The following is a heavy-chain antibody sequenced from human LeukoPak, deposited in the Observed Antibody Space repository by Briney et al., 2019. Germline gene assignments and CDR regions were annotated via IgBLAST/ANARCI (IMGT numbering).Heavy chain of an antibody. V-gene: IGHV3-23*01. CDR2: SGSGGST. D-gene: IGHD1-26*01. CDR3: AKGSGSYLSPLYYFDY. J-gene: IGHJ4*02. CDR1: GFTFSDYG. Sequence: GGSLRLSCGASGFTFSDYGMSWVRQAPGKGLEWVSASGSGGSTYYADSVKGRFTISRDNSKNTLYLQMNSLRADDTAVYYCAKGSGSYLSPLYYFDYWGQGTLVTLSS.